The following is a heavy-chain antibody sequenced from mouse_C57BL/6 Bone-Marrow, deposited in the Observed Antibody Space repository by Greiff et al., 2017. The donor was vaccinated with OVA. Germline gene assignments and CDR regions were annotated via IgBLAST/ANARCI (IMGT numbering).Heavy chain of an antibody. J-gene: IGHJ3*01. CDR2: SRNKANDYTT. D-gene: IGHD4-1*01. CDR3: ARDETGGFAY. V-gene: IGHV7-1*01. Sequence: EVKLMESGGGLVQSGRSLRLSCATSGFTFSDFYMEWVRQAPGKGLEWIAASRNKANDYTTEYSASVKGRFIVSRDTSQSILYLQMNALRAEDTAIYYCARDETGGFAYWGQGTLVTVSA. CDR1: GFTFSDFY.